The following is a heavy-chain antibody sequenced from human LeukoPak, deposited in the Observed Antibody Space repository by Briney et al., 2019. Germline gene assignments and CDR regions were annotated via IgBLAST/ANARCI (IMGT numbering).Heavy chain of an antibody. CDR2: IIPIFGTA. D-gene: IGHD5-18*01. V-gene: IGHV1-69*13. CDR1: GGTFSSYA. CDR3: ARAAYSYLLPVKGGYYGMDV. Sequence: SVKVSCKASGGTFSSYAISWVRQAPGQGLEWMGGIIPIFGTANYAQKLQGRVTITADESTSTAYMELSSLRSEDTAVYYCARAAYSYLLPVKGGYYGMDVWGQGTTVTASS. J-gene: IGHJ6*02.